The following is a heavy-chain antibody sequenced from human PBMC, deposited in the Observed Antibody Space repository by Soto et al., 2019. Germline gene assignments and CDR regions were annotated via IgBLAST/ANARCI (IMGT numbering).Heavy chain of an antibody. CDR1: GFTFSSYG. CDR2: ISYDGSNK. V-gene: IGHV3-30*18. CDR3: AKDKGSYCSSTSCSPFDY. D-gene: IGHD2-2*01. J-gene: IGHJ4*02. Sequence: HPGGSLRLSCAASGFTFSSYGMHWVRQAPGKGLEWVAVISYDGSNKYYADSVKGRFTISRDNSKNTLYLQMNILRAEDTAVYYCAKDKGSYCSSTSCSPFDYWGQGTLVTVPQ.